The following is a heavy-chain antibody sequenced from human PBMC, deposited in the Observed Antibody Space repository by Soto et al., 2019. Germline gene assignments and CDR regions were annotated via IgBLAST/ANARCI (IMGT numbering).Heavy chain of an antibody. CDR3: ARRGNYCSSTSCYAVRYNWFDP. V-gene: IGHV4-4*02. J-gene: IGHJ5*02. CDR1: SGSISSSNW. CDR2: IYHSGST. Sequence: PSETLSLTCAVSSGSISSSNWWSWVRQPPGKGLEWIGEIYHSGSTNYNPSLKSRVTISVDKSKNQFSLKLSSVTAADTAVYYCARRGNYCSSTSCYAVRYNWFDPWGQGTLVTVSS. D-gene: IGHD2-2*01.